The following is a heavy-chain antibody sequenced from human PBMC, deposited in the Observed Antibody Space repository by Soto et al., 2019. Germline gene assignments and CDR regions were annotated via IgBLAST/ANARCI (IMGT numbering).Heavy chain of an antibody. CDR1: VGSLSNST. V-gene: IGHV4-4*07. CDR3: ARERTYQLSGDDTLDI. D-gene: IGHD2-2*01. CDR2: IYSHGKA. Sequence: SETLSLTCTVSVGSLSNSTWNWVRQSAGKGLGRIGRIYSHGKAYYNPSLKSRVTMSLDTLNNQVSLWLSSVAAADTAKYDCARERTYQLSGDDTLDIWGLGTMVTVSS. J-gene: IGHJ3*02.